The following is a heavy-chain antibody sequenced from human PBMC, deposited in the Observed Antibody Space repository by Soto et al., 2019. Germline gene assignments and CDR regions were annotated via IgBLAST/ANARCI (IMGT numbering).Heavy chain of an antibody. CDR1: GYTFTSYG. V-gene: IGHV1-18*01. D-gene: IGHD2-15*01. J-gene: IGHJ1*01. CDR2: ISAYNGNT. Sequence: ASVKVSCKASGYTFTSYGISWVRQAPGQGLEWMGWISAYNGNTNYAQKLQGRVTMTTDTSTSTAYMELRSLRSDDTAVYYCARDWDCSGGSCYSGYFQHWGQGTLVTISS. CDR3: ARDWDCSGGSCYSGYFQH.